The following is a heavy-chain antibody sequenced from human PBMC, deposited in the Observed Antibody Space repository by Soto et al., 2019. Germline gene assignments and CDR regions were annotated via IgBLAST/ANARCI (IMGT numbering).Heavy chain of an antibody. J-gene: IGHJ3*02. V-gene: IGHV3-23*01. CDR3: ARRMATGATSFAFDI. D-gene: IGHD1-1*01. CDR2: ITSGGGST. CDR1: GFIFSDYA. Sequence: GSLRLSCAASGFIFSDYAMSWVRQAPGKGLEWVSGITSGGGSTYYADSVKGRFTISRDNSKNTLYLQMNGLRAEDTAVYHCARRMATGATSFAFDIWGQGTMVTVSS.